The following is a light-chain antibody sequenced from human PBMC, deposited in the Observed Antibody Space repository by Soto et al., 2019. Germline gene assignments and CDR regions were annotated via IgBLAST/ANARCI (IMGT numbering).Light chain of an antibody. CDR3: QQRSNWPPIT. J-gene: IGKJ5*01. CDR2: DAS. CDR1: QSVSSY. Sequence: EIVLTQSPATLSCSPVERSTLSCSASQSVSSYLAWYQQKPGQAPRLLIYDASNRATGIPARFSGSGSGTDFTLTISSLEPEDFAVYYCQQRSNWPPITFGQGTRLEI. V-gene: IGKV3-11*01.